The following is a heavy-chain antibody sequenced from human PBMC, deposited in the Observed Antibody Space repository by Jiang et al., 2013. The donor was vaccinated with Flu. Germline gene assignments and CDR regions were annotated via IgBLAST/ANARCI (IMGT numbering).Heavy chain of an antibody. D-gene: IGHD2-2*01. CDR3: ARHESAIYCSSTSCPSNWFDP. CDR1: GGSISSSSYY. Sequence: GSGLVKPSETLSLTCTVSGGSISSSSYYWGWIRQPPGKGLEWIGSIYYSGSTYYNPSLKSRVTISVDTSKNQFSLKLSSVTAADTAVYYCARHESAIYCSSTSCPSNWFDPWGQG. CDR2: IYYSGST. V-gene: IGHV4-39*01. J-gene: IGHJ5*02.